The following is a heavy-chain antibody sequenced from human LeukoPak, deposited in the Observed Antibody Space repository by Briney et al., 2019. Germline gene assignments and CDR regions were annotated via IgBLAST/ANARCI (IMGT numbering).Heavy chain of an antibody. J-gene: IGHJ4*02. CDR2: ISGDGTRT. CDR1: GFSFSSYA. V-gene: IGHV3-23*01. D-gene: IGHD3-16*01. CDR3: AKWPEGAMDYFDY. Sequence: GGSLRLPCAASGFSFSSYAMTWARQAPVKGLGWVSAISGDGTRTYYADSVKGRFTISRDNSKNTLYLEMSSLRVEDTAIYYCAKWPEGAMDYFDYWGQGTLVTVSS.